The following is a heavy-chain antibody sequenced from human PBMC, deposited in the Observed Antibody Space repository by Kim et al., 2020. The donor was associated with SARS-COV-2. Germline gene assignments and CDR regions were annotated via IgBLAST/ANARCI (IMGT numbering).Heavy chain of an antibody. Sequence: SETLSLTCTVSGDSISSSYWSWVRQAPGKGLEWIGCIYNSGSTNYNSSLKSRVTISLDTSRDQFSLKLTSVTAADTAVYYCARGGFVGWWFDPWGQGTLVTVSS. CDR2: IYNSGST. CDR3: ARGGFVGWWFDP. D-gene: IGHD3-16*02. J-gene: IGHJ5*02. V-gene: IGHV4-59*01. CDR1: GDSISSSY.